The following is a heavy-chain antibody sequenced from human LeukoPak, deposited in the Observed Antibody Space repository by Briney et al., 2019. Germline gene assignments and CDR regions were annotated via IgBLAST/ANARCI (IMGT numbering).Heavy chain of an antibody. CDR2: INPNSGGT. Sequence: ASVKVSCKASGYTFTGYYMHWVRQAPGQGLEWMGRINPNSGGTNYAQKFQGRVTMTRDTSISPAYMDVSRLRSDDTAVYYCARAFYYDSSSHFDYWGQGTLGTVSS. D-gene: IGHD3-22*01. CDR3: ARAFYYDSSSHFDY. J-gene: IGHJ4*02. CDR1: GYTFTGYY. V-gene: IGHV1-2*06.